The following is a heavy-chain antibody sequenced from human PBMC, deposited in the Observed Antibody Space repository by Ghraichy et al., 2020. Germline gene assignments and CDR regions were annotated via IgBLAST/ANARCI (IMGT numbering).Heavy chain of an antibody. CDR3: ARRKNLVPGILVLAGPFDI. Sequence: SETLSLTCAVSGGSFSGYSWNWIRQPPGKGLEWIGEINHSGSTNYNPSLKSRLSISLDTSKNQLFLRLSSVTAADTAVYYCARRKNLVPGILVLAGPFDIWGQGTLVIVSS. CDR1: GGSFSGYS. CDR2: INHSGST. D-gene: IGHD6-6*01. J-gene: IGHJ3*02. V-gene: IGHV4-34*01.